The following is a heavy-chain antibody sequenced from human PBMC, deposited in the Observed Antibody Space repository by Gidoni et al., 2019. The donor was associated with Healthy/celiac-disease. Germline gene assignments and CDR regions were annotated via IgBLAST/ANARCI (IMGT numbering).Heavy chain of an antibody. CDR2: ISGSGGST. J-gene: IGHJ4*02. V-gene: IGHV3-23*01. D-gene: IGHD3-22*01. CDR3: AKADYDSSGYYPDY. Sequence: RLSCAASGFTFSSYAMSWVRQAPGKGLEWVSAISGSGGSTYYADSVKGRFTISRDNSKNTLYLQMNSLRAEDTAVYYCAKADYDSSGYYPDYWGQGTLVTVSS. CDR1: GFTFSSYA.